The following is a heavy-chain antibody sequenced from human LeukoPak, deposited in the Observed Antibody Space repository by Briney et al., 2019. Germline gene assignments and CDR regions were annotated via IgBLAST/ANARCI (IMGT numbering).Heavy chain of an antibody. CDR1: GFTFSSYE. CDR2: ISSSGRTI. Sequence: PGGTLRLSCAASGFTFSSYEMNWVRQAPGKGLEWVSYISSSGRTIYYADSVKGRFTLSRDNAKNSLYLQMNSLRAEDTAVYYCARELVVREIFDYYYYMDVWGKGTTVTISS. D-gene: IGHD3-22*01. V-gene: IGHV3-48*03. CDR3: ARELVVREIFDYYYYMDV. J-gene: IGHJ6*03.